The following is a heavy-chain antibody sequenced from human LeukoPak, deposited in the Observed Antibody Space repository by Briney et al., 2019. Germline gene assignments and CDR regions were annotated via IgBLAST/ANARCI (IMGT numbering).Heavy chain of an antibody. CDR1: GFTISSNY. D-gene: IGHD6-19*01. Sequence: GGSLRLSCAASGFTISSNYMSWVRQAPGKGLEWVSVISSGGSTYYSGSVKGRFTISRNNSKNTLYLQMNSLRAVDTAVYYCASGPYSSGPFDYWGQGTLVTVSS. CDR3: ASGPYSSGPFDY. V-gene: IGHV3-66*01. J-gene: IGHJ4*02. CDR2: ISSGGST.